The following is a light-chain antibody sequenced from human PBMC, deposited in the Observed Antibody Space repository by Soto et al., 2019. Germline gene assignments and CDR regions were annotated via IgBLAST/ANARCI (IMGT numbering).Light chain of an antibody. CDR3: PQVTSHPIT. V-gene: IGKV1-9*01. CDR2: AAS. Sequence: DLQESRARPTLSASVGDRVTITCRASQSISSGLAWYQQKPGKAHKLLIYAASTLQSGVPSRFSGSGSGTEFTLTITSLQPEDFATYYCPQVTSHPITSGQRTRLEI. CDR1: QSISSG. J-gene: IGKJ5*01.